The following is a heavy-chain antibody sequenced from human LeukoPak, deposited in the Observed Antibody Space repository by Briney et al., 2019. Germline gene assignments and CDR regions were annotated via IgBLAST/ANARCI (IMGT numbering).Heavy chain of an antibody. CDR3: ARSSVVVVAAPFDY. CDR2: ISSSSSTI. D-gene: IGHD2-15*01. CDR1: GFTFSSYS. Sequence: GGSLRLSCAASGFTFSSYSMNWVRQAPGKGLEWVSYISSSSSTIYYADSVKGRFTISRDNAKNSLYLQMNSLRAEDTAVYYCARSSVVVVAAPFDYWGQGTLVTVSS. V-gene: IGHV3-48*01. J-gene: IGHJ4*02.